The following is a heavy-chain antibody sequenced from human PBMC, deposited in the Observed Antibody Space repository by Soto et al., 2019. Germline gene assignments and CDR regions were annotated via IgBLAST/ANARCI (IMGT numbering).Heavy chain of an antibody. CDR1: GFTFSSYA. CDR2: ISYDGSNK. D-gene: IGHD2-2*01. J-gene: IGHJ4*02. Sequence: QVQLVESGGGVVQPGRSLRLSCAASGFTFSSYAMHWVRQAPGKGLEWVAVISYDGSNKYYADSVKGRFTISRDNSKNTLYLQMNSLRAEDTAVYYCAREGPPAALDYWGRGTLVTVSS. V-gene: IGHV3-30-3*01. CDR3: AREGPPAALDY.